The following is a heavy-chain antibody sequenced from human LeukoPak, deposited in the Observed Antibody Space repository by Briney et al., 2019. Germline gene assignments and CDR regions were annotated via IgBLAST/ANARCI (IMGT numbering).Heavy chain of an antibody. CDR1: GYTFTAYY. CDR3: ARWRGYSSGWSGYFDD. D-gene: IGHD6-13*01. Sequence: ASVKVSCKASGYTFTAYYIHWLRQAPGQGPEGMGWIKPDSGSSHYAQKFQGRVTMTRDTSSNSGYMELSSLTSDDTAVYYCARWRGYSSGWSGYFDDWGQGTLVTVSS. V-gene: IGHV1-2*02. J-gene: IGHJ4*02. CDR2: IKPDSGSS.